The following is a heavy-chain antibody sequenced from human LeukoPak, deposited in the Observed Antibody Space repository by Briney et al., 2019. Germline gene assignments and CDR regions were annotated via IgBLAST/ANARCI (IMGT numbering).Heavy chain of an antibody. V-gene: IGHV3-23*01. CDR1: GFTFSSYA. Sequence: QPGGSLRLSCAASGFTFSSYAMSWVRQAPGKGLEWVSHFGGSGGTIYYADSVKGRFTISRDNSKNTLYLQTSSLRAEDTAVYYCAKSDCGGDCHLLDYWGQGTLVTVSS. J-gene: IGHJ4*02. D-gene: IGHD2-21*02. CDR3: AKSDCGGDCHLLDY. CDR2: FGGSGGTI.